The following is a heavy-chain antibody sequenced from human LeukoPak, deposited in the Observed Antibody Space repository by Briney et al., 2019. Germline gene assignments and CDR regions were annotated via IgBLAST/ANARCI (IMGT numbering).Heavy chain of an antibody. V-gene: IGHV3-23*01. D-gene: IGHD2-2*01. J-gene: IGHJ4*02. CDR3: AKEGIYCSSTSCIDY. Sequence: GGSLRLSCAASGFTFSSYAMNWVRQAPGKGLEWVSAISGSGGSTYYADSVKGRFTISRDNSKNTLYLQMNSLRAEDTAVYYCAKEGIYCSSTSCIDYWGQGTLVTVSS. CDR2: ISGSGGST. CDR1: GFTFSSYA.